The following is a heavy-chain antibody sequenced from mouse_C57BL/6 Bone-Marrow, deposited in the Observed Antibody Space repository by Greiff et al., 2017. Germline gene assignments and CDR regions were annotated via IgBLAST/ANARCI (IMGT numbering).Heavy chain of an antibody. CDR1: GFSFTSYA. D-gene: IGHD3-2*02. V-gene: IGHV2-9-1*01. J-gene: IGHJ4*01. Sequence: VMLVESGPGLVAPSQSLSITCTVSGFSFTSYAISWVRQPPGKGLEWLGVIWTGGGTNYNSALKSRLSISKDNSKSQVFLKMNRLQTDDTARYYCARKSRDSSGPYYAMDYWGQGTSVTVSS. CDR3: ARKSRDSSGPYYAMDY. CDR2: IWTGGGT.